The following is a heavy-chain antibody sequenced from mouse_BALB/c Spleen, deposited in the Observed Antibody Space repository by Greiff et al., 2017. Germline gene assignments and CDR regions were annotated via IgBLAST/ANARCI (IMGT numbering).Heavy chain of an antibody. D-gene: IGHD1-1*01. Sequence: EVQLVESGPGLVKPSQTVSLTCTVTGISITTGNYRWSWIRQFPGNKLEWIGYIYYSGTITYNPSLTSRTTITRDTSKNQFFLEMNSLTAEDTATYYCAREGYYYGSSLDYWGQGTTLTVSS. CDR1: GISITTGNYR. CDR2: IYYSGTI. J-gene: IGHJ2*01. V-gene: IGHV3-5*02. CDR3: AREGYYYGSSLDY.